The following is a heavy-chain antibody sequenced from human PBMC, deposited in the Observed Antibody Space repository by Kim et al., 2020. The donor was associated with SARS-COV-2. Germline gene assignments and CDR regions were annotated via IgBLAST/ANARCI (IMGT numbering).Heavy chain of an antibody. Sequence: GGSLRLSCVGYGFVFGYLSMSWVRQAPGKGLEWVSYIGIHGSGIYYADSVKGRFTISRDTAKNEVYLQMTSLRVEDTAVYYCARDGRVSCLFDYWGQGTRVTVSS. D-gene: IGHD1-26*01. V-gene: IGHV3-48*04. CDR3: ARDGRVSCLFDY. J-gene: IGHJ4*02. CDR1: GFVFGYLS. CDR2: IGIHGSGI.